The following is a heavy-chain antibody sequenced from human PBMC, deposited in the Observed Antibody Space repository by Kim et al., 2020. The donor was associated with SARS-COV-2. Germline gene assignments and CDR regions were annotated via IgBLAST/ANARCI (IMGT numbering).Heavy chain of an antibody. CDR1: GFTFSTYG. Sequence: GGSLRLSCAASGFTFSTYGMHWVRQAPGKGLEWVALIWYDGSNKYYADSVKGRFTISRDNSKNTLYLQMHSLRAEDPAVYSCAREVDCTGDSCYSFDYWGQGTLVTVSS. CDR3: AREVDCTGDSCYSFDY. CDR2: IWYDGSNK. D-gene: IGHD2-15*01. J-gene: IGHJ4*02. V-gene: IGHV3-33*01.